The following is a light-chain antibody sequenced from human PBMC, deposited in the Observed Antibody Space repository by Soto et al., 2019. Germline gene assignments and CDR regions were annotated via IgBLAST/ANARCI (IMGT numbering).Light chain of an antibody. CDR1: QSVSSN. CDR3: QQYNNWPL. V-gene: IGKV3-15*01. Sequence: ELVMTQSPATLSVSPGERATLSCRASQSVSSNLAWYQQKPGQAPRPLIYGASTRATGIPARFSGSGSGTEFTLTISSLQSEDFAVYYCQQYNNWPLFGQGTKVDIK. J-gene: IGKJ1*01. CDR2: GAS.